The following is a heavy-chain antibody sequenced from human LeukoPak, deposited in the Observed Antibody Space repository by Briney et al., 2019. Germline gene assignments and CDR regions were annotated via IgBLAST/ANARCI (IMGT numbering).Heavy chain of an antibody. J-gene: IGHJ6*03. CDR2: IYYSGST. D-gene: IGHD4-17*01. V-gene: IGHV4-39*01. Sequence: SETLSLTCTVPGGSISSSSYYWGWIRQPPGKGLEWIGSIYYSGSTYYNPSLKSRVTISVDTSKNQFSLKLSSVTAADTAVYYCARSEATVGYYYYYMDVWGKGTTVTVSS. CDR1: GGSISSSSYY. CDR3: ARSEATVGYYYYYMDV.